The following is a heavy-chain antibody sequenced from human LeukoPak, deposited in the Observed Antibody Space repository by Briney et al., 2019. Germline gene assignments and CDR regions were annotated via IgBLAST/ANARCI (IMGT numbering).Heavy chain of an antibody. CDR1: GGSIGSYY. J-gene: IGHJ6*02. CDR3: ARGLLWLPDYYYGMDV. CDR2: IYTSGST. V-gene: IGHV4-4*07. Sequence: SETLSLTCTVSGGSIGSYYWSWIRQPAGKGLEWIGRIYTSGSTNYNPSLKSRVTMSVDTSKNQFSLKLSSVTAADTAVYYCARGLLWLPDYYYGMDVWGQGTTVTVSS. D-gene: IGHD5-18*01.